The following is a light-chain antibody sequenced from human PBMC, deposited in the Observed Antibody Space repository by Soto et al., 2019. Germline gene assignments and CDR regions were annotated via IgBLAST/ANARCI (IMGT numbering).Light chain of an antibody. CDR3: QKFDGSPWT. J-gene: IGKJ1*01. CDR1: QTVINNQ. Sequence: PGERATLSCRASQTVINNQLAWYQQTPGQAPRLLIYDASTRAPGVPDRFSGSGSGTDFTLSISRLEPEDFAVYFCQKFDGSPWTFGQGTKGDIK. CDR2: DAS. V-gene: IGKV3-20*01.